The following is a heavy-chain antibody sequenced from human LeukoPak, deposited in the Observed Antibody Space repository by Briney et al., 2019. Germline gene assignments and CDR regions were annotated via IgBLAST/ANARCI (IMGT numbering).Heavy chain of an antibody. V-gene: IGHV1-69*04. CDR3: ARNELYDSSVAH. CDR2: IIPILGIA. CDR1: GGTFSSYA. J-gene: IGHJ4*02. D-gene: IGHD3-22*01. Sequence: SVKVSCKASGGTFSSYAISWVRQAPGQGLEWMGRIIPILGIANYAQKFQGRVTITADKSTSTAYMELSSLRSEDTAVYYCARNELYDSSVAHWGQGTLVTVSS.